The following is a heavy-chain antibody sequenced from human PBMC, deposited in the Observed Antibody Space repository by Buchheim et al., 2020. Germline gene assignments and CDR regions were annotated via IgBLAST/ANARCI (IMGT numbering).Heavy chain of an antibody. V-gene: IGHV3-15*07. CDR1: GFTFSDAW. J-gene: IGHJ2*01. Sequence: EEQLVESGGGLVKPGGSLRLSCAASGFTFSDAWMNWVRHAPGKGLEWVGRIKREADGGTAEYAAPVRGRFTLSRDDSTDTLYLQMNSLRAEDTAVYYCTTSTVVSATYWYFNVWGRGTL. CDR2: IKREADGGTA. CDR3: TTSTVVSATYWYFNV. D-gene: IGHD2-21*02.